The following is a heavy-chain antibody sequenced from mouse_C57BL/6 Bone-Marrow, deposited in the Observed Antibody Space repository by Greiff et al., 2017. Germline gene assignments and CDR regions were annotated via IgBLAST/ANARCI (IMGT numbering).Heavy chain of an antibody. D-gene: IGHD2-12*01. CDR1: GFTFSSYT. CDR2: ISGGGGNT. CDR3: ARHEDYTGFAY. J-gene: IGHJ3*01. V-gene: IGHV5-9*01. Sequence: EVKLMESGGGLVKPGGSLKLSCAASGFTFSSYTMSWVRQTPEKRLEWVATISGGGGNTYYPDSVKGRFTISSDNAKNTLYLQMSSLRSEDTALYYCARHEDYTGFAYWGQGTLVTVSA.